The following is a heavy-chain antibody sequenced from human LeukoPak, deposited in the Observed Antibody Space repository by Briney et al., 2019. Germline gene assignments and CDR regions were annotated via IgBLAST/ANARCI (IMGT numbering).Heavy chain of an antibody. D-gene: IGHD6-13*01. V-gene: IGHV4-39*07. CDR1: GGSISSSSYY. Sequence: SETLSLTCTVSGGSISSSSYYWGWIRQPPGKGLEWIGSIYYSGSTYYNPSLKSRVTISVDTSKNQFSLKLSSVTAADTAVYYCARGISSIAAAGDYWGQGTLVTVSS. J-gene: IGHJ4*02. CDR2: IYYSGST. CDR3: ARGISSIAAAGDY.